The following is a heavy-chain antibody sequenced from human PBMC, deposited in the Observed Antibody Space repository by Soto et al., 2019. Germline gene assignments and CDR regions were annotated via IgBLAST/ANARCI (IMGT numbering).Heavy chain of an antibody. CDR2: IWYDGSNE. CDR1: GFIFSNFG. CDR3: ARDDIPGRAVATYGMDV. Sequence: GGSLRLSCAASGFIFSNFGMHWVRQAPGKGLEWVAVIWYDGSNEYYADSVKGRFTISKDNSKNTLYLQMNSLRAEDTAVYYCARDDIPGRAVATYGMDVWGQGTTVTVPS. D-gene: IGHD6-19*01. J-gene: IGHJ6*02. V-gene: IGHV3-33*01.